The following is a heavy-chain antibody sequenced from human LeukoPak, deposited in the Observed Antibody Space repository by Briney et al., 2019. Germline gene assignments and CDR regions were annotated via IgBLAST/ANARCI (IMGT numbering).Heavy chain of an antibody. CDR3: TSAGLGDYY. CDR2: IYYSGST. CDR1: GGSISSYY. J-gene: IGHJ4*02. V-gene: IGHV4-59*01. D-gene: IGHD2-21*01. Sequence: SETLSLTCTVSGGSISSYYWSWIREPPGKGLEWIGYIYYSGSTNYNPSLKSRVTISVDTSKNQFSLKLSSVTAADTAVYYCTSAGLGDYYWGQGTLVAVSS.